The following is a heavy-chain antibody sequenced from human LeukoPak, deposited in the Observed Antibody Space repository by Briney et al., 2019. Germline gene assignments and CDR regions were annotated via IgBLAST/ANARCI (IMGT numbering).Heavy chain of an antibody. CDR3: AKRAASGGYFDY. J-gene: IGHJ4*02. CDR1: GFSFSSYA. D-gene: IGHD6-25*01. CDR2: IDSSGDNT. Sequence: GGSLGLSCAASGFSFSSYAMYWVRQAPGKGLEWVSAIDSSGDNTYYADSVKGRFTISRDISKNTLFLQMFSLRAEDTALYYCAKRAASGGYFDYWGQGTLVTVSS. V-gene: IGHV3-23*01.